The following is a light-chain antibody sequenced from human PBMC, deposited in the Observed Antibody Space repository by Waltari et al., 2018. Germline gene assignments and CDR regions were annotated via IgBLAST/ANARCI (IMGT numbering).Light chain of an antibody. Sequence: QVVLTQSPSASASLGASVKLTCTLSSGHSSYALAWHQQQPEKGPRYLMKVDNDGSHTKGDGIPDRFSGSSSGAERYLTISGLQSDDEADYYCQTWGTGIQVFGGGTKLTVL. CDR3: QTWGTGIQV. J-gene: IGLJ3*02. V-gene: IGLV4-69*01. CDR2: VDNDGSH. CDR1: SGHSSYA.